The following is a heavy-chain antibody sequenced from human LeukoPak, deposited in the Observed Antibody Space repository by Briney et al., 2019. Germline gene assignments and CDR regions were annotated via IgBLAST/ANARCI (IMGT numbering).Heavy chain of an antibody. CDR1: GASMSSYF. CDR3: ARGSMVRGVIMGNDY. Sequence: PSETLSLTCEVSGASMSSYFWTWIRQPPGKALQWIGYVYHSGSTNYNPSLRGRVSMSVDTSKNQFSLHLTSVTAADTAVYYCARGSMVRGVIMGNDYWGQGTLVTVSS. J-gene: IGHJ4*02. CDR2: VYHSGST. V-gene: IGHV4-59*01. D-gene: IGHD3-10*01.